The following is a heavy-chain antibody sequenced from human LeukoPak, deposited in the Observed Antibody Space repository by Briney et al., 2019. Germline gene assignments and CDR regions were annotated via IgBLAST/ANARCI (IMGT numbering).Heavy chain of an antibody. CDR2: IYYSGST. D-gene: IGHD3-10*01. J-gene: IGHJ3*02. CDR3: ARDRTVRGVTVDAFDI. V-gene: IGHV4-39*07. CDR1: GGSISSYY. Sequence: SETLSLTCTVSGGSISSYYWGWIRQPPGKGLEWIGSIYYSGSTYYNPSLKSRVTISVDTSKNQFSLKLSSVTAADTAVYYCARDRTVRGVTVDAFDIWGQGTMVTVSS.